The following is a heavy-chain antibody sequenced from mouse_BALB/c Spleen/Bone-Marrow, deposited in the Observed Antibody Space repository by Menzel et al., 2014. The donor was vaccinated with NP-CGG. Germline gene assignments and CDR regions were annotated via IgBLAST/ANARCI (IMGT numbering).Heavy chain of an antibody. D-gene: IGHD1-2*01. V-gene: IGHV1-14*01. CDR2: INPYNDDT. J-gene: IGHJ3*01. CDR3: ARWHYYGAY. Sequence: LVESGPELVKPGASVKMPCKASGYTFTSYIIHWVKQKPGPGLEWIGYINPYNDDTKYNERFRNKATLTSDKSSSTAYMELSSLTSDDSAVYYCARWHYYGAYWGQGTLVTVSA. CDR1: GYTFTSYI.